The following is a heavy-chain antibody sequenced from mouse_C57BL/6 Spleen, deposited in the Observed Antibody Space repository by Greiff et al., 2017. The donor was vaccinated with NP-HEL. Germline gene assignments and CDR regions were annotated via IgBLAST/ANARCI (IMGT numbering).Heavy chain of an antibody. J-gene: IGHJ1*03. CDR3: TLRGIITTVVATRYFDV. CDR1: GFNIKDDY. V-gene: IGHV14-4*01. D-gene: IGHD1-1*01. Sequence: VQLQQSGAELVRPGASVKLSCTASGFNIKDDYMHWVKQRPEQGLEWIGWIDPENGDTEYASKFQGKATITADTSSNTAYLQLSSLTSEDTAVYYCTLRGIITTVVATRYFDVWGTGTTVTVSS. CDR2: IDPENGDT.